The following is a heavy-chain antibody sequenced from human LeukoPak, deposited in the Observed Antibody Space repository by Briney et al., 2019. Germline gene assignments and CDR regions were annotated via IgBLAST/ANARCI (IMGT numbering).Heavy chain of an antibody. J-gene: IGHJ4*02. D-gene: IGHD3-22*01. CDR1: GYTFTDYY. CDR2: ISPNSGGT. V-gene: IGHV1-2*02. CDR3: ARVNLGVSYYDSSGYSHLDY. Sequence: ASVKVSCKASGYTFTDYYIHWVRQAPGQGLEWMGWISPNSGGTNYAQKFQGRVTMTRDTSISTAYMDLSRLSFDDTAVYYCARVNLGVSYYDSSGYSHLDYWGQGTQVTVSS.